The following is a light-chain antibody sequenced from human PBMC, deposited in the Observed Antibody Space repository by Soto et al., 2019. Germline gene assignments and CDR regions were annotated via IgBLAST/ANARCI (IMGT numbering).Light chain of an antibody. V-gene: IGKV3-20*01. J-gene: IGKJ1*01. CDR3: HQCGSSPHT. CDR2: GAS. CDR1: QSVSSGY. Sequence: EIVLTQSPGTLSLSPGERATLSCRASQSVSSGYLAWYQQQPGQAPRLLIYGASSRATGIPDRFSGSGSGTYFTLTISRLEHEDFAVFYWHQCGSSPHTFGQGTKVEIK.